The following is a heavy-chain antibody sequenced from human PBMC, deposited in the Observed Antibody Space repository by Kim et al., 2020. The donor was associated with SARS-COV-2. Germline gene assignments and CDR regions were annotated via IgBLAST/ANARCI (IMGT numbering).Heavy chain of an antibody. CDR1: GFTFSSYS. V-gene: IGHV3-21*01. Sequence: GGSLRRSCVASGFTFSSYSMNWVRQAPGKGLEWVSSISSSSSYIYYADSVKGRFTISRDNAKNSLYLQMNSLRAEDTAVYYCASISVAAAGTDDYWGQGTLVTVSS. CDR3: ASISVAAAGTDDY. D-gene: IGHD6-13*01. CDR2: ISSSSSYI. J-gene: IGHJ4*02.